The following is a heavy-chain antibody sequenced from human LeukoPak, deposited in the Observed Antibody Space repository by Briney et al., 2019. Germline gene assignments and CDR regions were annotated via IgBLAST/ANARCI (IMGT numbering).Heavy chain of an antibody. Sequence: PSETLSLTCSVSGDSISSYYWSWIRQPPGKGLEWIGYIYYSGSTDYNPSLKSRVTMSVDTSKSHFSLHLSSVTAADTAVYYCARLPRYYYIDVWGKGTTVTVSS. V-gene: IGHV4-59*01. CDR1: GDSISSYY. J-gene: IGHJ6*03. CDR3: ARLPRYYYIDV. CDR2: IYYSGST.